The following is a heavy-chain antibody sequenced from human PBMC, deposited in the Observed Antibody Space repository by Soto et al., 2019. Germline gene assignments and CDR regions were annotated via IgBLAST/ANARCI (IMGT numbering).Heavy chain of an antibody. Sequence: KPSETLSLTCTISGGSISSYYWSWIRQTRGKGLEWIGYVYWSGSTNYNPSLKRRVLISIDTSRNQFSLILNSPTEAATTVYCSTPDMGLSQRGYCLSNVWGEGKTVTVSS. CDR2: VYWSGST. V-gene: IGHV4-59*01. CDR3: TPDMGLSQRGYCLSNV. D-gene: IGHD1-26*01. J-gene: IGHJ6*01. CDR1: GGSISSYY.